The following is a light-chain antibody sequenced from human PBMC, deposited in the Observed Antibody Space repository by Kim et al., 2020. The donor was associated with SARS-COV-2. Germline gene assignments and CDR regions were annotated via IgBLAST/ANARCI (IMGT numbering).Light chain of an antibody. CDR1: QSVSSN. J-gene: IGKJ4*01. CDR2: GAS. CDR3: QQYNNWPPLT. V-gene: IGKV3-15*01. Sequence: APGERATLSCRASQSVSSNLAWYQQKPGQAPRLLSYGASTRATGIPARFSGSWSGTEFTLTISSLQSEDFAVYYCQQYNNWPPLTFGGGTKVEIK.